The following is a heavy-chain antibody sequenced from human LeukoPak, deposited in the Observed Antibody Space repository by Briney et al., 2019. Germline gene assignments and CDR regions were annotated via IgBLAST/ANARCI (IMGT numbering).Heavy chain of an antibody. J-gene: IGHJ4*02. CDR2: IKKDGSDK. V-gene: IGHV3-7*03. CDR1: GFTFSSYW. CDR3: ARVERWLQSNFDY. Sequence: GGPLRLSCAASGFTFSSYWMNWVRQAPGKGLEWVANIKKDGSDKNYLGSVKGRFTISRDNAKNSLYLQMNSLRAEDTGVYYCARVERWLQSNFDYWGQGTLVTVSS. D-gene: IGHD5-24*01.